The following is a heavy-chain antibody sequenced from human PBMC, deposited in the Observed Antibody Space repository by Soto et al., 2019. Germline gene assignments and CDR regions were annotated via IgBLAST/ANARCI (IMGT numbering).Heavy chain of an antibody. V-gene: IGHV4-38-2*02. D-gene: IGHD3-16*01. CDR2: VYHSGNT. CDR3: AKDRGGWLQSSGPHPFDH. J-gene: IGHJ4*02. Sequence: SETLSLTCDVSGYSVGSSYYWGWIRQPPGKGLEWIGSVYHSGNTYYTPSLKSRVTVSVDTSKNQFSLKLKSLTVADTAVYFCAKDRGGWLQSSGPHPFDHWGQGILVTV. CDR1: GYSVGSSYY.